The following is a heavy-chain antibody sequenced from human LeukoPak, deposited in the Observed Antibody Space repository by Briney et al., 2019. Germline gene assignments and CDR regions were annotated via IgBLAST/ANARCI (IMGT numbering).Heavy chain of an antibody. Sequence: GGSLRLSCAASGFTFSSYSMNWVRQAPGKGLEWVSYISSSSSTIYYADSVKGRFTISRDNAKNSLYLQMNSLRAEDTAVYYCARDFPNSGSYPPGYYGMDVWGQGTTVTVSS. CDR3: ARDFPNSGSYPPGYYGMDV. V-gene: IGHV3-48*04. D-gene: IGHD1-26*01. CDR2: ISSSSSTI. CDR1: GFTFSSYS. J-gene: IGHJ6*02.